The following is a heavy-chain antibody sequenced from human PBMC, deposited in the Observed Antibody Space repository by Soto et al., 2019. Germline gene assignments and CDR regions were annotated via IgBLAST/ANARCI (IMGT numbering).Heavy chain of an antibody. Sequence: PSETLSLTCTVSGGSISSGGYYWSWIRQHPGKGLEWIGYIYYSGSTYYNPSLKSRVTISVDTSKNQFSLKLSSVTAADTAVYYCARNDYWRWFDPWGQGTLVTVSS. D-gene: IGHD4-17*01. CDR1: GGSISSGGYY. J-gene: IGHJ5*02. CDR3: ARNDYWRWFDP. CDR2: IYYSGST. V-gene: IGHV4-31*03.